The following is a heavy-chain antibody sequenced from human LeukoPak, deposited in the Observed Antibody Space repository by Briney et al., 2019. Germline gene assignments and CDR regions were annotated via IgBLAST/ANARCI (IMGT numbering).Heavy chain of an antibody. Sequence: PGGSLRLSCAASGFTFSSSAMHWVRQTPGKGLEWVAVISYDGSNKYYADSVKGRFTISRDNSKNTLYLQMNSLRAEDTAVYYCARGEEVLDYWGQGTLVTVSS. CDR2: ISYDGSNK. CDR1: GFTFSSSA. D-gene: IGHD3-10*01. J-gene: IGHJ4*02. CDR3: ARGEEVLDY. V-gene: IGHV3-30-3*01.